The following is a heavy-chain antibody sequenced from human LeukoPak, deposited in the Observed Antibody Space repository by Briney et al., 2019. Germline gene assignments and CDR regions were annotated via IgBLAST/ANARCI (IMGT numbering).Heavy chain of an antibody. CDR1: GFTFSSYS. D-gene: IGHD4-17*01. V-gene: IGHV3-21*01. J-gene: IGHJ6*02. Sequence: PGGSLRLSCAASGFTFSSYSMNWVRQAPGEGLEWVSSISSSSSYIYYADSVKGRFTISRDNAKNSLYLQMNSLRAEDTAVYYCARGVTTVTTHYYYGMDVWGQGTTVTVSS. CDR3: ARGVTTVTTHYYYGMDV. CDR2: ISSSSSYI.